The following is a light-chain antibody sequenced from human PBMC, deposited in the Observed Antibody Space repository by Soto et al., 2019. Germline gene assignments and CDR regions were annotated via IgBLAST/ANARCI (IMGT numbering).Light chain of an antibody. J-gene: IGLJ1*01. CDR2: DVT. CDR1: SSDVGAYNS. Sequence: QSVLTQHPSASGSPGQSVTISCTGTSSDVGAYNSVSWYQQHPGKAPKVMIYDVTKRPSGVPDRFSGSKSGNTASLTVSALQAEDEADYYCSSFTDGNNVVFGTGTKVTVL. V-gene: IGLV2-8*01. CDR3: SSFTDGNNVV.